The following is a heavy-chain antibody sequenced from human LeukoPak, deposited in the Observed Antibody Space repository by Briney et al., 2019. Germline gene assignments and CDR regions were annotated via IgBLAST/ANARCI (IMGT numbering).Heavy chain of an antibody. D-gene: IGHD3-9*01. CDR2: ISAYNGNT. V-gene: IGHV1-18*01. CDR1: GYTFISYG. Sequence: ASVRVSCKASGYTFISYGITWVRQAPGQGLEWMGWISAYNGNTNYAQKLQGRVTMTTDTSTSTAYMELRSLRSDDTAVYYCARDYDILTGYYGPTFDYWGQGTLVTVSS. CDR3: ARDYDILTGYYGPTFDY. J-gene: IGHJ4*02.